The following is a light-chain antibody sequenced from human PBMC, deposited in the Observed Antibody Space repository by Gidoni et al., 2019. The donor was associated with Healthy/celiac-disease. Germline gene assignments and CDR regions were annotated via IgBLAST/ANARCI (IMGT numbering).Light chain of an antibody. CDR3: QVWDSSSDHPV. V-gene: IGLV3-21*04. CDR2: YDS. Sequence: SYVLTQPPSVSGAPGKTARITCWGHNIGSKSVHWYQQKPGQAPVLVIYYDSDRPSGIPERFSGSNSGNTATLTISRVEAGDEADYYCQVWDSSSDHPVFGGGTKLTVL. J-gene: IGLJ2*01. CDR1: NIGSKS.